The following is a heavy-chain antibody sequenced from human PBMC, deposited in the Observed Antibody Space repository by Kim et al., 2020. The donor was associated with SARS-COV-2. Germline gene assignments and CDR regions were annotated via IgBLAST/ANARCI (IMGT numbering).Heavy chain of an antibody. CDR2: IDWDGDK. D-gene: IGHD3-3*01. CDR3: ARIVSGWYYDY. J-gene: IGHJ4*02. V-gene: IGHV2-70*01. Sequence: SGPTLVNPTQTLTLTCTFSGFSLSTSGMCISWIRQPPGRALEWLALIDWDGDKFYSTSLKTRLTLSKDTSKNDVVLTMTNMDPVDTATYYCARIVSGWYYDYWGQGALVTVSS. CDR1: GFSLSTSGMC.